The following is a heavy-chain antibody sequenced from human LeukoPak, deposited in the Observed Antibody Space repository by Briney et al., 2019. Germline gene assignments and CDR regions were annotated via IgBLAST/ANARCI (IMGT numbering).Heavy chain of an antibody. J-gene: IGHJ5*02. D-gene: IGHD3-10*01. Sequence: PGGSLRLSCVASGFTFSSYSMNWVRQVPGKGLEWVSSISSSSSYIYYADSVKGRFTISRDNAKNSLYLQMNSLRAEDTAVYYCARDVMVRGVIVWFDPWGQGTLVTVSS. CDR3: ARDVMVRGVIVWFDP. V-gene: IGHV3-21*01. CDR2: ISSSSSYI. CDR1: GFTFSSYS.